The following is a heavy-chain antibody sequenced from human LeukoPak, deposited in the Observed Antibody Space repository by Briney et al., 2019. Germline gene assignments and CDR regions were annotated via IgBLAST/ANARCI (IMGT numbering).Heavy chain of an antibody. CDR2: IYSGDSDT. CDR1: GYSFTSYW. CDR3: ARLRGIAAAENYFDY. D-gene: IGHD6-13*01. Sequence: PGESLKMSCKGSGYSFTSYWIGWVRQMPGKGLEWMGIIYSGDSDTRYNPSFQGQVTISADKSISTAYLQWSSLKASDTAMYYCARLRGIAAAENYFDYWGQGTLVTVSS. V-gene: IGHV5-51*01. J-gene: IGHJ4*02.